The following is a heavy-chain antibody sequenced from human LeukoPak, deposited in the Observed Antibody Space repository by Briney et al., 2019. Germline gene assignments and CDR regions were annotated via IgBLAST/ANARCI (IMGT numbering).Heavy chain of an antibody. J-gene: IGHJ5*02. D-gene: IGHD5-12*01. V-gene: IGHV4-39*01. CDR3: ASTTVATITAYNWFDP. CDR2: IYYSGST. Sequence: PSETLSLTCTVSGGSISSSSYYWGWIRQPPGKGLEWIGSIYYSGSTYYNPSLKSRVTISVDTSKNQFSLKLSSVTAADTAVYYCASTTVATITAYNWFDPWGQGTLVTVSS. CDR1: GGSISSSSYY.